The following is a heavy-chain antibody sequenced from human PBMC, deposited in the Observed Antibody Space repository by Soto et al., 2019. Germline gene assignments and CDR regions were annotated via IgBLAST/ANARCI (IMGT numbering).Heavy chain of an antibody. CDR1: GFAFGSSW. CDR2: IRKDGSAR. CDR3: ARDVSPGSSSLYLDAFDI. D-gene: IGHD6-13*01. Sequence: EVQLVESVGVLVHPGGSLRLSCEASGFAFGSSWMTWVRQAPGKGLEWVANIRKDGSARSYWDSVTGRFTNSRDNAKNSLYLQTDSLRAKDTGLYFCARDVSPGSSSLYLDAFDIRGQGTMVTVSS. V-gene: IGHV3-7*05. J-gene: IGHJ3*02.